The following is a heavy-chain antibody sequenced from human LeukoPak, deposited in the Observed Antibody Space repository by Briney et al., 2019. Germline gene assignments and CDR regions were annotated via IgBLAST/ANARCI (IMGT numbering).Heavy chain of an antibody. J-gene: IGHJ5*02. Sequence: SGPTLVNPAQTLTLTCTFSGCSLRTRGEGVGWIRRPPGKARERLSVIYWNDDTRYTPSTKSRITITKDTSKNQVDLRMSNVDSLDTATYYCVHLDTRWFDPWGQGTLVTVSS. D-gene: IGHD5-18*01. CDR3: VHLDTRWFDP. CDR2: IYWNDDT. V-gene: IGHV2-5*01. CDR1: GCSLRTRGEG.